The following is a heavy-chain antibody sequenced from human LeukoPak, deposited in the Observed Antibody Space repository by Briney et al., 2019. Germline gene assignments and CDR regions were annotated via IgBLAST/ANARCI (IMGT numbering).Heavy chain of an antibody. J-gene: IGHJ4*02. CDR1: GFTFHGYV. D-gene: IGHD2-15*01. CDR2: ISGDGSER. V-gene: IGHV3-43*02. CDR3: ARDLYF. Sequence: GGSLRLSCAATGFTFHGYVMHWVRQAPGKGLEWVSLISGDGSERHYADSVKGRFTISRDNAKNSLYLQMNSLRDEDTAVYYCARDLYFWGQGTLVTVSS.